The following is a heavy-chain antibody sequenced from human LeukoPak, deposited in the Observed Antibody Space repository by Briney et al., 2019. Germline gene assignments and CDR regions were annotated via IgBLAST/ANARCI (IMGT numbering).Heavy chain of an antibody. V-gene: IGHV3-53*04. Sequence: GGSLRLSCAASGFTVSSNYMSWVRRAPGKGLEWVSVIYSGGSTYYADSVKGRFPISRHNSKNTLYPQMNSLRAEDTAVYYCARIGGSGGSCYSNTCGWFDPWGQGTLVTVSS. D-gene: IGHD2-15*01. CDR2: IYSGGST. CDR1: GFTVSSNY. CDR3: ARIGGSGGSCYSNTCGWFDP. J-gene: IGHJ5*02.